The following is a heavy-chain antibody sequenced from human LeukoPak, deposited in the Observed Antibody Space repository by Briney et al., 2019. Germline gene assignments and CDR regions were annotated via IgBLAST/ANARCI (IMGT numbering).Heavy chain of an antibody. CDR1: GGPISSSSYY. CDR3: ARHEGIAARPGWFDP. V-gene: IGHV4-39*01. CDR2: IYYSGST. J-gene: IGHJ5*02. Sequence: SETLSLTCTVSGGPISSSSYYWGWIRQPPGKGLEWIGSIYYSGSTYYNPSLKSRVTISVDTSKNQFSLKLSSVTAADTAVYYCARHEGIAARPGWFDPWGQGTLVTVSS. D-gene: IGHD6-6*01.